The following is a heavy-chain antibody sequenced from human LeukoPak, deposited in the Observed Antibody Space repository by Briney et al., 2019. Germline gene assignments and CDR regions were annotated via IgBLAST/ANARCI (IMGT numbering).Heavy chain of an antibody. V-gene: IGHV3-23*01. CDR2: IYGNGVTT. D-gene: IGHD5-12*01. Sequence: GGSLRLSCAVSGFTFSSYGMIWVRQAPGKGLEWVAIIYGNGVTTDYADSVKGRFTISRDDSKYTLYLQMNSLRAEDTAVYYCARKYSGFDYWGQGTMVTVSS. CDR1: GFTFSSYG. CDR3: ARKYSGFDY. J-gene: IGHJ4*02.